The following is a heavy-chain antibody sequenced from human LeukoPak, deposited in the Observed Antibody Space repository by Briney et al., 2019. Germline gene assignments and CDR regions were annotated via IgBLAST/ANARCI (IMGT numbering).Heavy chain of an antibody. D-gene: IGHD1-26*01. J-gene: IGHJ5*02. V-gene: IGHV3-21*01. CDR3: ARDGVVGATMNWFDP. CDR1: GFTFSSYS. Sequence: GGSLRLSCAASGFTFSSYSMNWVRQAPGKGLEWVSSISSSSSYIYYADSVKGRFTISRDNAKNSLYLQMNSLRAEDTAVYYCARDGVVGATMNWFDPWGQGTLVTVSS. CDR2: ISSSSSYI.